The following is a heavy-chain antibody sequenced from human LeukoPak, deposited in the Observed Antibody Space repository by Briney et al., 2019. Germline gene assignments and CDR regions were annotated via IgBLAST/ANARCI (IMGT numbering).Heavy chain of an antibody. Sequence: ASVKVSCKASGYTFTGYYMHWVRLAPGQGLEWMGWINPNSGGTNYAQKFQGRVTMTRDTSISTAYMELSRLRSDDTAVYYCARSGSSRDWFDPWGQGTLVTVSS. CDR3: ARSGSSRDWFDP. V-gene: IGHV1-2*02. J-gene: IGHJ5*02. CDR2: INPNSGGT. D-gene: IGHD6-6*01. CDR1: GYTFTGYY.